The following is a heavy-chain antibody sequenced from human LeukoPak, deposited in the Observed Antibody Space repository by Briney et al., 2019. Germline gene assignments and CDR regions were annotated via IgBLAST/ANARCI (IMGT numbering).Heavy chain of an antibody. CDR3: VGSGFDFWSGYYP. CDR2: IYYSGST. D-gene: IGHD3-3*01. Sequence: SETLSLTRTVSGGSISSSSYYWGWIRQPPGKGLEWIGSIYYSGSTYYTPSLKSRVTISVDTSKNQFSLKLSSVTAADTAVYYCVGSGFDFWSGYYPWGQGTLVTVSS. V-gene: IGHV4-39*01. CDR1: GGSISSSSYY. J-gene: IGHJ5*02.